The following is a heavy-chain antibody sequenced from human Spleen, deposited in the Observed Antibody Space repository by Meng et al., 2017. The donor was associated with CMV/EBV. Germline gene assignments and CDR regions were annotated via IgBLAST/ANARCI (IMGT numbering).Heavy chain of an antibody. CDR3: AREASGSLDY. Sequence: SVQVSCKASGNTFSDSAISWVRQAPGQGLEWMGGVIPILGITNYAQRFQGRVTITADKSTSTAYMELSSLRSEDTAVYYCAREASGSLDYWGQGTLVTVSS. V-gene: IGHV1-69*10. CDR1: GNTFSDSA. J-gene: IGHJ4*02. CDR2: VIPILGIT.